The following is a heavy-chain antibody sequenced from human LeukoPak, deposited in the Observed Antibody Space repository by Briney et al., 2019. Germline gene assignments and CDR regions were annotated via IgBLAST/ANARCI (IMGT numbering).Heavy chain of an antibody. Sequence: GGSLRLSCAASGFTFGDYAMHWVRQAPGKGLEWVSVMSYDGSKIYYADSVKGRFTISRDNSKNTLYLQMGSLRTEDTAVYYCARGGGEAGWYDFWSDLKGMDVWGQGTTVTVSS. D-gene: IGHD3-3*01. CDR3: ARGGGEAGWYDFWSDLKGMDV. V-gene: IGHV3-30-3*01. J-gene: IGHJ6*02. CDR1: GFTFGDYA. CDR2: MSYDGSKI.